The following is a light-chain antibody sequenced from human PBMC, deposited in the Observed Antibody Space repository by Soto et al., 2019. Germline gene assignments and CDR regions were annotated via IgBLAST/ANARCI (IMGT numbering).Light chain of an antibody. CDR3: TSYTTSSTLV. Sequence: QSVLTQPASVSGSPGQSITISCTGTSSDVGGYNYVSWYQQYPGKAPKLMIYDVSNRPSGVSNRFSGSKSGNTASLTISGLQAEDEADYYCTSYTTSSTLVFGTETKVTVL. V-gene: IGLV2-14*01. CDR1: SSDVGGYNY. J-gene: IGLJ1*01. CDR2: DVS.